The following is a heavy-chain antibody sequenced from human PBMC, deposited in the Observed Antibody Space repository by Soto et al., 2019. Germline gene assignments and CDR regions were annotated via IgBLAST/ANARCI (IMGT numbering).Heavy chain of an antibody. D-gene: IGHD6-19*01. V-gene: IGHV3-9*01. CDR3: AKSPGYASGLRYFDL. CDR1: GFNFNNYA. CDR2: VSWNSGNI. Sequence: EVQLVESGGGLVQPGRSLRLSCGASGFNFNNYAMHGVRQAPGKGLEWVSCVSWNSGNIDYVDSVKGRFTISRDNAKNSLHLQMSSLGAEDTALYYCAKSPGYASGLRYFDLWGRGTLVTVSP. J-gene: IGHJ2*01.